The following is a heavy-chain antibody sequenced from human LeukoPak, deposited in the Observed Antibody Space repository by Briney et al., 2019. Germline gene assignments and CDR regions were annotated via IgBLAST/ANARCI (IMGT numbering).Heavy chain of an antibody. CDR2: ISGSGGST. CDR1: GFTFSSYA. Sequence: PRGSLRLSCAASGFTFSSYAMSWVRQAPGKGLEWVSAISGSGGSTYYADSVKGRFTISRDNSKNTLYLQMNSLRAEDTAVYYCAKPIYDYVYYFDYWGQGTLVTVSS. J-gene: IGHJ4*02. V-gene: IGHV3-23*01. D-gene: IGHD3-16*01. CDR3: AKPIYDYVYYFDY.